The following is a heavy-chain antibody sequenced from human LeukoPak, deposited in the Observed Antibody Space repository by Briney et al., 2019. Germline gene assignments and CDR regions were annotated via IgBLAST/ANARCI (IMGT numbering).Heavy chain of an antibody. CDR2: IRYDGSNK. Sequence: GGSLRLSCAASGFTFSSYGMHWVRQAPGKGLEWVAFIRYDGSNKYYADSVKGRFTISRDNSKNTLYLQMNSLRAEDTAVYYCAKAAGAFWSGYSLYFDYWGQGTLVTVSS. CDR1: GFTFSSYG. J-gene: IGHJ4*02. CDR3: AKAAGAFWSGYSLYFDY. D-gene: IGHD3-3*01. V-gene: IGHV3-30*02.